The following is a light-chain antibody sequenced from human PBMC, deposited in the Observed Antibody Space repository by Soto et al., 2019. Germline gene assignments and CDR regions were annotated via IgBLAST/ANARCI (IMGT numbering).Light chain of an antibody. CDR3: QLGT. J-gene: IGKJ1*01. Sequence: EIVLTQSPGTLSLSPGERATLSCRASQSVSSSYLAWYQQKPGQAPRLLIYGASSRAPGIPHRFSGSGSGRHFTVTISRLEPEDFAVYYCQLGTFGQGTKVEIK. CDR1: QSVSSSY. V-gene: IGKV3-20*01. CDR2: GAS.